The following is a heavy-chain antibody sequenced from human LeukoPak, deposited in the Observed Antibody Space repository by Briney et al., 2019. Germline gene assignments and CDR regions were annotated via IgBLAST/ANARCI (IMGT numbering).Heavy chain of an antibody. CDR2: ISYDGSNK. CDR1: GFTFSSYA. D-gene: IGHD6-13*01. Sequence: AGGSLRLSCAASGFTFSSYAMHWVRQAPGKGLEWVAVISYDGSNKYYADSVKGRFTISRDNSKNTLYLQMNSLRSDDTAVYYCARDRAHLLEAAAGDYWGQGTLVTVSS. V-gene: IGHV3-30-3*01. J-gene: IGHJ4*02. CDR3: ARDRAHLLEAAAGDY.